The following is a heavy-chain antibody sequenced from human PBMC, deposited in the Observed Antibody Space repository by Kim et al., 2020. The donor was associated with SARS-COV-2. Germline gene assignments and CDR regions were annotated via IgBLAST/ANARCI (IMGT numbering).Heavy chain of an antibody. CDR2: ISGSGGST. CDR1: GFTFSSYA. V-gene: IGHV3-23*01. J-gene: IGHJ4*02. CDR3: AKCGADNVVVVAAAGY. D-gene: IGHD2-15*01. Sequence: GGSLRLSCAASGFTFSSYAMSWVRQAPGKGLEWVSAISGSGGSTYYADSVKGRFTISRDNSKNTLYLQMNSLRAEDTAVYYCAKCGADNVVVVAAAGYWGQGTLVTVSS.